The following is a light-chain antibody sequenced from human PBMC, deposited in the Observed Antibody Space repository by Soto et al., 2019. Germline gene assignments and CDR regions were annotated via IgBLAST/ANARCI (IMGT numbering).Light chain of an antibody. Sequence: EIVLTQSPVTLSLSPGERATLTCRASQSVDTYLAWYQQKPGQAPRALIYDASKRATGIPARFSGSGSGTDFTLTISALEPEDLAVYYCQQRSNWPFTFGGGTRWIS. CDR1: QSVDTY. V-gene: IGKV3-11*01. CDR3: QQRSNWPFT. J-gene: IGKJ4*01. CDR2: DAS.